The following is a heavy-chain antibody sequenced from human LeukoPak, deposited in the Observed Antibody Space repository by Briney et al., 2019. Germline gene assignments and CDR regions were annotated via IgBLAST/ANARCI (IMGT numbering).Heavy chain of an antibody. D-gene: IGHD5-24*01. J-gene: IGHJ5*02. Sequence: WSWIRQSPSRGLEWLGRTYYRSKWYNDYAVSVKGRITINPDTSKNQFSLQLSSVTPEDTAVYYCARQNNTYHHYNLGWFDPWGQGTLVTVSS. CDR2: TYYRSKWYN. V-gene: IGHV6-1*01. CDR3: ARQNNTYHHYNLGWFDP.